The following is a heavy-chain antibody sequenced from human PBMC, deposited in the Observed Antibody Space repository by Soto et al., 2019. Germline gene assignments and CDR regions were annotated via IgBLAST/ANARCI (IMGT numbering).Heavy chain of an antibody. Sequence: ASVKVSCKASGYTFTYRYLHWVRQAPGQALEWMGWITPFNGNTNYAQKIQDRVNITRDRSMSTAYMELSSLKSEDTAMYYCAIGEKWLLISWGQGTLVTVSS. J-gene: IGHJ4*02. CDR2: ITPFNGNT. CDR1: GYTFTYRY. CDR3: AIGEKWLLIS. V-gene: IGHV1-45*02. D-gene: IGHD3-22*01.